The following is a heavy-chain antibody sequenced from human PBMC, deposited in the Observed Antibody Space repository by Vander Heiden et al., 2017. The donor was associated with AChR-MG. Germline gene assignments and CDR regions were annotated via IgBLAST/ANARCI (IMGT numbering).Heavy chain of an antibody. Sequence: QVQLVQSGAEVKKPGASVKVSCKASGYTFTSYDMHWVGQAPGQRLEWMGWINAGNGNTKYSQKFQGRVTITRDTSASTAYMELSSLRSEDTAVYYCAREGVATGMDVWGQGTTVTVSS. CDR2: INAGNGNT. CDR1: GYTFTSYD. J-gene: IGHJ6*02. CDR3: AREGVATGMDV. D-gene: IGHD5-12*01. V-gene: IGHV1-3*01.